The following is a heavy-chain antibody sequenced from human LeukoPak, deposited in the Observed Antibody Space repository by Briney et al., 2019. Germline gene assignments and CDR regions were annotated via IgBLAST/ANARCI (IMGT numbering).Heavy chain of an antibody. V-gene: IGHV3-23*01. Sequence: PGGSLRLSCAASGFTFSSYAMSWVRQAPGKGLEWVSAIGGSGGSTYYADSVKGRFTISRDNSKNTLYLQMNSLRAEDTAVYYCAKVRGLTGSLLNWGQGTLVTVSS. CDR3: AKVRGLTGSLLN. CDR2: IGGSGGST. J-gene: IGHJ4*02. D-gene: IGHD7-27*01. CDR1: GFTFSSYA.